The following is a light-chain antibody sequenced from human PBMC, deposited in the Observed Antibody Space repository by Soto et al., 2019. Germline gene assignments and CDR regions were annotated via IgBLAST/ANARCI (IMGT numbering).Light chain of an antibody. V-gene: IGLV3-21*02. Sequence: SYDLTQPPSASVAPGQPPRIPCGGYTIESKSVHWYQQMPGQAPVLVVRDDSDRPSGIPERFSGSTSGNTATLTITTAEAGDEAVYYCQVCDSDSDHHVFGTETQVT. J-gene: IGLJ1*01. CDR3: QVCDSDSDHHV. CDR2: DDS. CDR1: TIESKS.